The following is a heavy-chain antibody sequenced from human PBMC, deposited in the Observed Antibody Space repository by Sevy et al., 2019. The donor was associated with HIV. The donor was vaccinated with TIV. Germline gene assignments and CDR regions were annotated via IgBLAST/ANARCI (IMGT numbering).Heavy chain of an antibody. J-gene: IGHJ3*02. Sequence: GGSLRLSCAASGFTFSSYGMHWVRQAPGKGLEWVAVIWYDGSNKYYADSVKRRFTISRDNSKNTLYLQMNSLRAEDTAVYYCARVKRSNDYVWGSYRYWNAFDIWGQGTMVTVSS. D-gene: IGHD3-16*02. CDR2: IWYDGSNK. CDR1: GFTFSSYG. V-gene: IGHV3-33*01. CDR3: ARVKRSNDYVWGSYRYWNAFDI.